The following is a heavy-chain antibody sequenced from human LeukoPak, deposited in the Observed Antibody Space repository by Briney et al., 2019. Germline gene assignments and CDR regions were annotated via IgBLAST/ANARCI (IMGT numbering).Heavy chain of an antibody. D-gene: IGHD4-11*01. CDR2: IYYSGST. J-gene: IGHJ4*02. V-gene: IGHV4-31*03. CDR3: ASRYDYSNYIDY. CDR1: GGSISSGGYY. Sequence: SETLSLTCTVSGGSISSGGYYWSWIRQHPGKGLEWIGYIYYSGSTYYNPSLKSRVTISVDTSKNQFSLKLSSVTAADTAVYYCASRYDYSNYIDYWGQGTLVTVSS.